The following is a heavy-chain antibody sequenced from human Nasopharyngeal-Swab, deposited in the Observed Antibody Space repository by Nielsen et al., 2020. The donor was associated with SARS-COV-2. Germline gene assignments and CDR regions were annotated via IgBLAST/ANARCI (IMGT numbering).Heavy chain of an antibody. CDR2: IYHSGST. CDR3: ARDRVVVSIYYGMDV. V-gene: IGHV4-4*02. D-gene: IGHD3-22*01. CDR1: GGSISSSNW. J-gene: IGHJ6*02. Sequence: SETLSLTCAVSGGSISSSNWWCWVRPPPGKGLEWIGEIYHSGSTNYNPSLKSRVTISVDKSKNQFSLKLSSVTAADTAVYYCARDRVVVSIYYGMDVWGQGTTVTVSS.